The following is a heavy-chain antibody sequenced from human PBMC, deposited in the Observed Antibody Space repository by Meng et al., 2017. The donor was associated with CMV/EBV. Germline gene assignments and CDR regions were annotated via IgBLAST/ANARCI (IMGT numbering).Heavy chain of an antibody. D-gene: IGHD6-13*01. CDR1: GFTFSSYA. CDR3: ARDRAPQLAAPWYYGMDV. Sequence: GESLKISCAASGFTFSSYAMHWVRQAPGKGLEWVAVISYDGSNKYYADSVKGRFTISRDNSKNTLYLQMNSLRAEDTAVYYCARDRAPQLAAPWYYGMDVWGQGTTVTVSS. V-gene: IGHV3-30-3*01. J-gene: IGHJ6*02. CDR2: ISYDGSNK.